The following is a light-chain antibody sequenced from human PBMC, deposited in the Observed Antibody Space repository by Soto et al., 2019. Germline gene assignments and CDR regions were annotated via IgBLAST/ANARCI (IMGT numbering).Light chain of an antibody. CDR1: STDVGGYNY. Sequence: QSALTQPRSVSGSPGQSVTISCTGTSTDVGGYNYVSWYQQHPGKAPQLIIYDVYKRPSGVSHRFSGSKSGDTASLTISGLQAEDEADYYCTSYTSSTPFYVFGTGTKV. CDR2: DVY. V-gene: IGLV2-11*01. CDR3: TSYTSSTPFYV. J-gene: IGLJ1*01.